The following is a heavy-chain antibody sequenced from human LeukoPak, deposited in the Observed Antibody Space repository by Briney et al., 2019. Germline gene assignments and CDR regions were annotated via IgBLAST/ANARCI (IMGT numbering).Heavy chain of an antibody. D-gene: IGHD3-9*01. CDR2: IHPSGSV. CDR1: GDSINSLDL. V-gene: IGHV4-4*02. J-gene: IGHJ4*02. Sequence: PSETLSLTCTVSGDSINSLDLWNWVRHPPGKGLEWIGEIHPSGSVRFDPSLKSRVSISLDKSNDHVSLTLTSVTAADTAVHFCATYHDISSGFTFDSWGQGTLVTVSS. CDR3: ATYHDISSGFTFDS.